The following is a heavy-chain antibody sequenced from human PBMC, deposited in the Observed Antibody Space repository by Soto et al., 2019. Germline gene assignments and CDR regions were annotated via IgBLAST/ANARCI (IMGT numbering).Heavy chain of an antibody. V-gene: IGHV4-34*01. D-gene: IGHD4-17*01. Sequence: SETLSLTCAVYGGSFSGYYWSWIRQPPGKGLEWIGEINHSGSTNYNPSLKSRVTISVDTSKNQFSLKLSSVTAADTAVYYCASRAPEGDYVLSLSNWFDPWGQGTLVTVSS. CDR3: ASRAPEGDYVLSLSNWFDP. J-gene: IGHJ5*02. CDR2: INHSGST. CDR1: GGSFSGYY.